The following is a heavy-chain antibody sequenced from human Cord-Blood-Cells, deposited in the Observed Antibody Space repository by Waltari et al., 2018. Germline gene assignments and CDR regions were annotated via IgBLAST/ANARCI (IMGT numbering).Heavy chain of an antibody. CDR2: ISYDGSNK. CDR3: ARAVVGATYFDY. D-gene: IGHD1-26*01. Sequence: QVQLVESGGGVVQPGRSLRLSCAASGFTFSSYAMHWVRQAPGKGLEWVAVISYDGSNKYYADSEKGRFTISRDNSKNTLYLQMNSLRAEDTAVYYCARAVVGATYFDYWGQGTLVTVSS. CDR1: GFTFSSYA. J-gene: IGHJ4*02. V-gene: IGHV3-30*04.